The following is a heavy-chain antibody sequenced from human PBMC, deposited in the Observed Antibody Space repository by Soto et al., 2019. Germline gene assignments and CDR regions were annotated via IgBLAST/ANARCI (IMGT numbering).Heavy chain of an antibody. Sequence: QVQLVQSGAEVKKPGASVKVSCKASGYTFTSYGISWVRQAPGQVLEWMGWISAYNGNTNYAQKLQGRVTINTDTSTSTAYMELRSLRSDDPAVYYCARITMVRGVIITWDYWGQGTLVTVSS. D-gene: IGHD3-10*01. J-gene: IGHJ4*02. CDR2: ISAYNGNT. CDR3: ARITMVRGVIITWDY. V-gene: IGHV1-18*01. CDR1: GYTFTSYG.